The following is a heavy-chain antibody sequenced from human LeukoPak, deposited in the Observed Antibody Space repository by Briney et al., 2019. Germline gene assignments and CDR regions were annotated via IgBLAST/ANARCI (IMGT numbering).Heavy chain of an antibody. Sequence: GASVKVSCKGSRYTFTTYDINWVRQAAGQGLEWMGWMNPNSGNTGYAQKFQGRVTMIRNTSINTAYMELSSLRSEDTAVYYCARVWCSSTNCFTGWFDPWGQGTLVTVSS. J-gene: IGHJ5*02. CDR3: ARVWCSSTNCFTGWFDP. D-gene: IGHD2-2*01. V-gene: IGHV1-8*01. CDR1: RYTFTTYD. CDR2: MNPNSGNT.